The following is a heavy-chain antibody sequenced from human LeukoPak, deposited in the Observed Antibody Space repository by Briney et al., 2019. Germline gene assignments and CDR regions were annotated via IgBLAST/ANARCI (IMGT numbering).Heavy chain of an antibody. CDR1: GFTFSSYS. CDR2: ISSSSSYI. J-gene: IGHJ4*02. CDR3: ARDHHSSGWSRGFDY. V-gene: IGHV3-21*01. Sequence: GGSLRLSCAASGFTFSSYSTNWVRQAPGKGLEWVSSISSSSSYIYYADSVKGRFTISRDNAKNSLYLQMNSLRAEDTAVDYCARDHHSSGWSRGFDYWGQGTLVTVSS. D-gene: IGHD6-19*01.